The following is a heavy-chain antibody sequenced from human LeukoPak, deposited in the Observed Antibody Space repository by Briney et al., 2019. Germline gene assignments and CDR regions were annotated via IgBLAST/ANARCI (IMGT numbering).Heavy chain of an antibody. CDR1: GASVGSGGHY. D-gene: IGHD6-6*01. Sequence: SQTLSLTCTVSGASVGSGGHYWSWIRQPAGKGLEWLGRIYVTGSTNYNPSLNSRVSISIDTSNNQIFVQLTSVTAADTAVYFCARARSGPARDYFDSWGQGTLVTVSS. CDR2: IYVTGST. J-gene: IGHJ4*02. V-gene: IGHV4-61*02. CDR3: ARARSGPARDYFDS.